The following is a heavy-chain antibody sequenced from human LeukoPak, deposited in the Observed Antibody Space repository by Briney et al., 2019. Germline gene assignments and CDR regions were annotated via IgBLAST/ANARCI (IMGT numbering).Heavy chain of an antibody. CDR3: ARSYCSGGSCYLFDY. D-gene: IGHD2-15*01. J-gene: IGHJ4*02. Sequence: SETLSLTCTVSGGSISSSSYYWGWIRQPPGKGLEWIGSIYYSGSTYYNPSLKSRVTISVDTSKNQFSLKLSSVTAADTAVYYCARSYCSGGSCYLFDYWGQGTLVTVSS. CDR1: GGSISSSSYY. V-gene: IGHV4-39*07. CDR2: IYYSGST.